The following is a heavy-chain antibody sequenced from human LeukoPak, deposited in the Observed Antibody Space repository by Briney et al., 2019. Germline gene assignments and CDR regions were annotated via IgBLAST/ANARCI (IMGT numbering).Heavy chain of an antibody. Sequence: QPGRSLRLSCAASGFSFSNYGMHWVRQAPGKGLEWVSVISDSGSLTYYADAVKGRFTISRDNSKNTLFLELNSLRAEDTAVYYCAKDARRTDGWYFFDHWGQGTLVTVSS. V-gene: IGHV3-23*01. J-gene: IGHJ4*02. CDR3: AKDARRTDGWYFFDH. D-gene: IGHD6-19*01. CDR1: GFSFSNYG. CDR2: ISDSGSLT.